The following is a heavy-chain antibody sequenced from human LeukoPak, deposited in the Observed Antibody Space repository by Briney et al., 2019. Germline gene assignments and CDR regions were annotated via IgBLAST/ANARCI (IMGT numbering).Heavy chain of an antibody. J-gene: IGHJ4*02. CDR3: ARSRPYTKKYSSSSRGYYFDY. D-gene: IGHD6-6*01. V-gene: IGHV4-34*01. Sequence: SETLSLTCAVYGGSFSGYYWSWIRQPPGKGLEWIGEINHSGSTNYNPSLKSRVTISVDTSKNQFSLKLSSVTAADTAVYYCARSRPYTKKYSSSSRGYYFDYWGQGTLVTVSS. CDR2: INHSGST. CDR1: GGSFSGYY.